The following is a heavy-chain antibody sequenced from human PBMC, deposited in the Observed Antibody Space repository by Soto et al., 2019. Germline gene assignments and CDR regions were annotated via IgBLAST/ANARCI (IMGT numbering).Heavy chain of an antibody. V-gene: IGHV4-59*01. CDR3: AREGGSSGYSSGWYLDH. J-gene: IGHJ4*02. CDR1: GGSISSYY. D-gene: IGHD6-19*01. Sequence: SETLSLTCTVSGGSISSYYWSWIRQPPGKGLEWIGYIYYSGSTNYNPSLKSRVTISVDTSKNQFSLKLSSVTAADTAVYYCAREGGSSGYSSGWYLDHWGQGTLVTVSS. CDR2: IYYSGST.